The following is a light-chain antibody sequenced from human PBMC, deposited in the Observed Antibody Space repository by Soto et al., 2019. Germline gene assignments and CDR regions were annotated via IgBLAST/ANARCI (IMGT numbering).Light chain of an antibody. Sequence: DIQLTQSPSFLSASVGDIVTITCRASQGIDTYLAWYQQKPGKAPKLLIYAASILQSGVPSRFSGSGSGTEFTLTISSLQPEDFATYYCQQLNSYPSIFGQGTRLEIK. J-gene: IGKJ5*01. CDR1: QGIDTY. V-gene: IGKV1-9*01. CDR2: AAS. CDR3: QQLNSYPSI.